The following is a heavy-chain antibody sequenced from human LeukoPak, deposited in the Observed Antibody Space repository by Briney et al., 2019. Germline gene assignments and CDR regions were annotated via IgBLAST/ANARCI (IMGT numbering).Heavy chain of an antibody. V-gene: IGHV1-8*02. CDR2: MNPNSGNT. CDR3: ARASAIRYLSDY. Sequence: ASVKVSCKASGYTFTSYYMHWVRQAPGQGLEWMGWMNPNSGNTGYAQKFQRRVTMTRNTSISTAYMELSSLRSEDTAVYYCARASAIRYLSDYWGQGTLVTVSS. D-gene: IGHD2-2*02. CDR1: GYTFTSYY. J-gene: IGHJ4*02.